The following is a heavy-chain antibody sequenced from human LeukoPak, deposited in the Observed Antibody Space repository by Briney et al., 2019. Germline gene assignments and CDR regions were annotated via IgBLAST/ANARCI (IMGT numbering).Heavy chain of an antibody. CDR1: GYTFINHD. J-gene: IGHJ5*02. V-gene: IGHV1-8*01. D-gene: IGHD5-12*01. CDR2: MNSNSGNT. CDR3: ARGSGSGGRDWFDP. Sequence: ASVKVSCKASGYTFINHDINWVRQATGQGLEWMGWMNSNSGNTGYAQKFQGRVTMTRDTSISTAYMELSGLRPDDTAVYYCARGSGSGGRDWFDPWGQGTLVTVSS.